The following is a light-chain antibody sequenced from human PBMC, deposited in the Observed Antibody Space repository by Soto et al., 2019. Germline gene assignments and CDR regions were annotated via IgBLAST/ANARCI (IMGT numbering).Light chain of an antibody. CDR3: QQYNSWPLT. V-gene: IGKV1-12*01. CDR2: GAS. CDR1: QGISTW. Sequence: EIQMTQSPSSVSASVGDRVTITCRASQGISTWLAWYQQKAGKAPNLLIYGASNLHSGVPSRFSGSGSGTNFTLTISSLQSEDFAVYYCQQYNSWPLTFGGGTKVDIK. J-gene: IGKJ4*01.